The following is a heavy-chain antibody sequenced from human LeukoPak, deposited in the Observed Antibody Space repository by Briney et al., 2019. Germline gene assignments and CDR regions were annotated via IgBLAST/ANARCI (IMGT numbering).Heavy chain of an antibody. J-gene: IGHJ4*02. CDR1: GYTFTGYY. CDR3: ARQYGGGTNDC. V-gene: IGHV1-2*02. Sequence: GASVEVSCKASGYTFTGYYMHWVRQAPGQGLEWVGWINPNSGGTNYAQKFQGRVTMTRDTSISTAYMELSRLRSDDTAVYYCARQYGGGTNDCWGQGTLVTVSS. D-gene: IGHD4-23*01. CDR2: INPNSGGT.